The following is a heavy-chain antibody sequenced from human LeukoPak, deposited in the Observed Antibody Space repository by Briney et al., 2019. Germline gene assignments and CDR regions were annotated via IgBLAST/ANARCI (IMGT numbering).Heavy chain of an antibody. CDR2: ISYDGSNK. D-gene: IGHD2-21*01. Sequence: PGGSLRLSCAASGFTFSSYGMHWVRQAPGKGLEWVAVISYDGSNKYYADSVKGRFTISRDNSKNTLYLQMNSLRAEDTAVYYCAKDVEIDPWDQGTLVTVSS. CDR1: GFTFSSYG. J-gene: IGHJ5*02. CDR3: AKDVEIDP. V-gene: IGHV3-30*18.